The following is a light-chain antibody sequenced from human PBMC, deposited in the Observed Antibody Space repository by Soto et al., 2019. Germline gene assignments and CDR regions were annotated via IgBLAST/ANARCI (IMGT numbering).Light chain of an antibody. Sequence: DIPMTQSPSTLSASVGDRVTITCRASQSISSWLAWYQQKPGKAPKLLIYKASSLESGVPSRFSGSGSGTEFTLTISSLQPDDFATYYCQQYNSWDTTFGPGTKVDIK. J-gene: IGKJ3*01. CDR2: KAS. CDR1: QSISSW. V-gene: IGKV1-5*03. CDR3: QQYNSWDTT.